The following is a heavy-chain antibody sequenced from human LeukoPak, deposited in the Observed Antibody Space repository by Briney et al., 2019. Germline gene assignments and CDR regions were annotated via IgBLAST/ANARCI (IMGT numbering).Heavy chain of an antibody. Sequence: PSETLSLTCTVSGGSISSYYWSWIRQPAGKGLEWIGRIYTSGSTNYNPSLKSRVTISVDTSKNQFSLKLSSVTAADTAVYYCASSISYGSGNYYFDYWGQGTLVTVSS. V-gene: IGHV4-4*07. J-gene: IGHJ4*02. D-gene: IGHD3-10*01. CDR2: IYTSGST. CDR3: ASSISYGSGNYYFDY. CDR1: GGSISSYY.